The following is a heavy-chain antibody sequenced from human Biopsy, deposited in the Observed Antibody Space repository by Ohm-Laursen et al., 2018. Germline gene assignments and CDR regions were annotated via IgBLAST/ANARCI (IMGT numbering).Heavy chain of an antibody. Sequence: SLRLSCAASGFTFSTYAIHWVRQAPGQGLEHVAAINSNGGTTYYVNSVKGRFTISRDNSKNTVSLQMGSLRSEDMAVYYCARGNSENNYYFAMDVWGQGTTVTVSS. V-gene: IGHV3-64*01. J-gene: IGHJ6*02. CDR3: ARGNSENNYYFAMDV. D-gene: IGHD1-26*01. CDR2: INSNGGTT. CDR1: GFTFSTYA.